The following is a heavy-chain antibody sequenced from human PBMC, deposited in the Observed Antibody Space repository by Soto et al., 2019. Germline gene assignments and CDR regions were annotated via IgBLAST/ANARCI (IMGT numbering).Heavy chain of an antibody. CDR1: GFSLGSDW. Sequence: DVQLTEFGGGLVQLGGSLRLSCGASGFSLGSDWMAWGRQAPGKGLEWVANIRKDGSQEHYAASVRGRFSVSRDNAKDSLYLQINSLRLEATAVYYCTRDANYRNTSASYDVFDIWGQGTMVTVSS. J-gene: IGHJ3*02. CDR3: TRDANYRNTSASYDVFDI. CDR2: IRKDGSQE. D-gene: IGHD3-16*02. V-gene: IGHV3-7*05.